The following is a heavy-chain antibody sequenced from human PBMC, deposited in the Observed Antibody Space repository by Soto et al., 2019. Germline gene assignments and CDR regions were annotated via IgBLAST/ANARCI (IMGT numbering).Heavy chain of an antibody. D-gene: IGHD2-2*01. J-gene: IGHJ4*02. CDR2: MNPNSGNT. Sequence: QVQLVQSGAEVKKPGASVKVSCKASGYTFTSYDINWVRQATGQGLEWMGWMNPNSGNTGYAQKFQGRVTMTRNTSISTAYMELSSLRSEDAAVYYCARGAGGLYRSSTSCYYYFDYWGQGTLVTVSS. CDR1: GYTFTSYD. V-gene: IGHV1-8*01. CDR3: ARGAGGLYRSSTSCYYYFDY.